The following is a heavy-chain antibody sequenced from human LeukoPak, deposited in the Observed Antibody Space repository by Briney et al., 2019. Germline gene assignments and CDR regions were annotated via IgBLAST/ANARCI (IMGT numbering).Heavy chain of an antibody. J-gene: IGHJ4*02. CDR2: IWYDGSNK. V-gene: IGHV3-33*01. Sequence: ALRLSCAASGFTFSSYGMHWVRPAPGKGREWVAVIWYDGSNKYYADSVKGRFTISRDNSKNTLYLQMKSLRAEDTAVYYCAREDTGYSSGWYDYWGQGPLVTVSS. D-gene: IGHD6-19*01. CDR3: AREDTGYSSGWYDY. CDR1: GFTFSSYG.